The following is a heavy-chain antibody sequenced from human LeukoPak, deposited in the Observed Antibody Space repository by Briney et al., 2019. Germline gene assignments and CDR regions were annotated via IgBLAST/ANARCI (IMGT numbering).Heavy chain of an antibody. D-gene: IGHD2-2*01. CDR1: GGSFSGYY. J-gene: IGHJ4*02. CDR2: INHSGST. CDR3: AREMAYCSSTSCFDFDY. V-gene: IGHV4-34*01. Sequence: KSSETLSLTCAVYGGSFSGYYWSWIRQPPGKGLEWIGEINHSGSTNYHPSLKSRVTISVDTSKNQFSLKLSSVTAADTAVYYCAREMAYCSSTSCFDFDYWGQGTLVTVSS.